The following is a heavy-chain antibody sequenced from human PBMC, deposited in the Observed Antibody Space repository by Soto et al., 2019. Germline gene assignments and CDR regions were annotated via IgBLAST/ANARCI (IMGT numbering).Heavy chain of an antibody. CDR1: GFTFSSYG. D-gene: IGHD2-15*01. Sequence: QPGGSLRLSCAASGFTFSSYGMHWVRQAPGKGLEWVAVISYDGSNKYYADSVKGRFTISRDNSKNTLYLQMNSLRAEDTAVYYCANCPVGGSCYSIGWFDPWGQGTLVTVSS. CDR2: ISYDGSNK. J-gene: IGHJ5*02. CDR3: ANCPVGGSCYSIGWFDP. V-gene: IGHV3-30*18.